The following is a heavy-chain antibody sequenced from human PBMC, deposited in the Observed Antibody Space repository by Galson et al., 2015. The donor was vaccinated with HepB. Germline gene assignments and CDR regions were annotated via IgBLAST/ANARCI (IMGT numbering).Heavy chain of an antibody. CDR1: GFTFGDYA. Sequence: SLRLSCAASGFTFGDYAMSWFRQAPGKGLEWVGFIRSKAYGGTTEYAASVKGRFTISRDDSKSIAYLQMNSLKTEDTAVYYCTRDDVDYYDSSGLSNWFDPWGQGTLVTVSS. CDR3: TRDDVDYYDSSGLSNWFDP. J-gene: IGHJ5*02. D-gene: IGHD3-22*01. CDR2: IRSKAYGGTT. V-gene: IGHV3-49*03.